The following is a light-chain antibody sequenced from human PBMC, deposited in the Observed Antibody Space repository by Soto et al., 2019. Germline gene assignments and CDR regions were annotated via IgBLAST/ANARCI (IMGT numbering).Light chain of an antibody. CDR2: EVS. V-gene: IGLV2-14*01. CDR1: SGDIGSYNR. Sequence: QSVLTQPASVSGSPGQSITISCTGTSGDIGSYNRVSWYQQHPGKAPKLMIFEVSNRPSGVSSRFSGSKSDNTASPTISGLQADDEADYYCTSYTSSSTHNYVFGTGTKV. J-gene: IGLJ1*01. CDR3: TSYTSSSTHNYV.